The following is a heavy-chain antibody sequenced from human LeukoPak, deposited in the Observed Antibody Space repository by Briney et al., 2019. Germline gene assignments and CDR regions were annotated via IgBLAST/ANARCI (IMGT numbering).Heavy chain of an antibody. CDR1: AGSISSSNW. CDR2: IYHSGST. J-gene: IGHJ4*02. Sequence: SETLSLTCAVSAGSISSSNWWSWVRQPPGKGLEWIGEIYHSGSTNHNPSLKSRVTISVDKSKNQFSLKLSSVTAADTAVYYCARTSSDYSYYFDYWGQGTLVTVSS. D-gene: IGHD3-22*01. CDR3: ARTSSDYSYYFDY. V-gene: IGHV4-4*02.